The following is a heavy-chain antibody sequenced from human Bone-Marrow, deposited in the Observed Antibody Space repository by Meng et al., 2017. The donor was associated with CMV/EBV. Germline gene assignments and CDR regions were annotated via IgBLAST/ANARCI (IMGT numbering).Heavy chain of an antibody. CDR3: ARDSRRFGELSPLG. CDR2: ISSSSSYI. Sequence: GGSLRLSCAASGFTFSSYSMNWVRQAPGKGLEWVSSISSSSSYIYYADSVKGRFTISRDNAKNSLYLQMNSLRAEDTAVYYCARDSRRFGELSPLGWGQGTLVTVSS. J-gene: IGHJ4*02. CDR1: GFTFSSYS. D-gene: IGHD3-10*01. V-gene: IGHV3-21*01.